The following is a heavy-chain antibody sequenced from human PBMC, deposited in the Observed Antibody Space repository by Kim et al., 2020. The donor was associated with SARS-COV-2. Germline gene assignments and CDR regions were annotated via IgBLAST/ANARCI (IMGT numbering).Heavy chain of an antibody. D-gene: IGHD3-9*01. J-gene: IGHJ6*02. CDR2: INHSGST. V-gene: IGHV4-34*01. CDR3: ARGDDILTGYYSRRLYYYYGMDV. CDR1: GGSFSGYY. Sequence: SETLSLTCAVYGGSFSGYYWSWIRQPPGKGLEWIGEINHSGSTNYNPSLKSRVTISVDTSKNQFSLKLSSVTAADTAVYYCARGDDILTGYYSRRLYYYYGMDVWGQGTTVTVSS.